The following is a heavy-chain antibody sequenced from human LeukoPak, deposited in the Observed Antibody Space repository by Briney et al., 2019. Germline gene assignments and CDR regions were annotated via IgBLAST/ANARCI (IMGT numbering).Heavy chain of an antibody. V-gene: IGHV4-34*01. Sequence: PSETLSLTCAVYGGSFSGYYWSWIRQPPGKGLEWIGEINHSGSTNYNPSLKSRVTISVDTSKNQFSLKLSSVTAADAAVYYCARREEEYFDYWGQGTLVTVSS. D-gene: IGHD1-26*01. CDR1: GGSFSGYY. J-gene: IGHJ4*02. CDR2: INHSGST. CDR3: ARREEEYFDY.